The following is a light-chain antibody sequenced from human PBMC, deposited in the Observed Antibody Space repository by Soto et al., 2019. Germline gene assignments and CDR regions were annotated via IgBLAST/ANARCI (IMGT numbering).Light chain of an antibody. CDR1: QSVGSN. J-gene: IGKJ1*01. CDR3: QQYNDWPRT. CDR2: GAF. Sequence: ETVMTQSPATLSVSPGERATLSCRASQSVGSNFAWYQQRPGQAPRLLIYGAFTRATGIPARFSGSGSGTEFTLTISSLQSEDFAIYYCQQYNDWPRTFGQGTKVEIK. V-gene: IGKV3-15*01.